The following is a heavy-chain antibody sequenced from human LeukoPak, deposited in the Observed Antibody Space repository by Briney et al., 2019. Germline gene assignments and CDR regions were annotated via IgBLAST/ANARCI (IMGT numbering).Heavy chain of an antibody. CDR3: ARHLPVYYYDSSGYPNYFDY. CDR2: IHYSGST. Sequence: SETLSLTCTVSGGSISSSSYYWGWIRQPPGKGLEWIGSIHYSGSTYDNPSLKSRVTISVDTSKNQFSLKLSSVTAADTAVYYCARHLPVYYYDSSGYPNYFDYWGQGTLVTVSS. V-gene: IGHV4-39*01. J-gene: IGHJ4*02. CDR1: GGSISSSSYY. D-gene: IGHD3-22*01.